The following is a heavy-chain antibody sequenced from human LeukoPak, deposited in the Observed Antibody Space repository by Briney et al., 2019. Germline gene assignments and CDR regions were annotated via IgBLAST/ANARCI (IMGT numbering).Heavy chain of an antibody. CDR1: GFTVVDNY. CDR2: IYTGGTT. Sequence: GGSLRLSCAASGFTVVDNYLAWVRQSPDRGLEWVSAIYTGGTTYYADSVKGRFTISRDSSQNTLYLQMNSLRVEDTAVYFCARGSGWYDYWGQGTLVTVTS. J-gene: IGHJ4*02. V-gene: IGHV3-53*01. D-gene: IGHD6-19*01. CDR3: ARGSGWYDY.